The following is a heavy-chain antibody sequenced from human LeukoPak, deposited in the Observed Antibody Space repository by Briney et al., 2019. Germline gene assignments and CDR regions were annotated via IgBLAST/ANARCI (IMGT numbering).Heavy chain of an antibody. J-gene: IGHJ4*02. V-gene: IGHV4-34*01. CDR2: INHSGST. Sequence: SQTLSLTCAVYGGSFSGYYWSWIRQPPGKGLEWIGEINHSGSTNYNPSLKSRVTISVDTSKNQFSLKLSSVTAADTAVYYCARGPLGIAAAGTPHDYWGQGTLVTVSS. D-gene: IGHD6-13*01. CDR1: GGSFSGYY. CDR3: ARGPLGIAAAGTPHDY.